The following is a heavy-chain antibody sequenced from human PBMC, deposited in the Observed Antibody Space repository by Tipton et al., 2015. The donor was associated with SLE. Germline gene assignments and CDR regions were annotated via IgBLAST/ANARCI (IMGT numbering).Heavy chain of an antibody. J-gene: IGHJ3*02. CDR1: GFTFSSYS. D-gene: IGHD3-10*01. V-gene: IGHV3-21*04. Sequence: SLRLSCAASGFTFSSYSMNWVRQAPGKGLEWVSSISSSSSYIYYADSVKGRFTISRDNSKNSLYLQMNSLRAEDTALYYCAKDLSGYYGSGADIWGQGTMVTVSS. CDR2: ISSSSSYI. CDR3: AKDLSGYYGSGADI.